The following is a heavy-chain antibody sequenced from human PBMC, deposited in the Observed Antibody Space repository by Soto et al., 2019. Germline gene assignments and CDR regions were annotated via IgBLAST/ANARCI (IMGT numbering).Heavy chain of an antibody. J-gene: IGHJ4*02. D-gene: IGHD3-9*01. V-gene: IGHV4-59*08. CDR3: ARLGGLRYFDWLFDY. Sequence: SETLSLTCTVSGGSISSYYWSWIRQPPGKGLEWIGYIYYSGSTNYNPSLKSRATISVDTSKNQFSLKLSSVTAADTAVYYCARLGGLRYFDWLFDYWGQGTLVTVSS. CDR2: IYYSGST. CDR1: GGSISSYY.